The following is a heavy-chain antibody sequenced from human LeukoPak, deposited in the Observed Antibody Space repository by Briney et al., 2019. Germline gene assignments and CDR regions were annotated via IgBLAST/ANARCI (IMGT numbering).Heavy chain of an antibody. CDR1: GFTFSSYG. J-gene: IGHJ4*02. Sequence: GGTLRLSCAASGFTFSSYGMSWVRQAPGKGLEWVSGINCNGGSTGYADSVKGRFTISRDNAKNSLYLQMNSLRAEDTALYYCARGRDTAMPTWGQGTLVTVSS. V-gene: IGHV3-20*04. CDR2: INCNGGST. D-gene: IGHD5-18*01. CDR3: ARGRDTAMPT.